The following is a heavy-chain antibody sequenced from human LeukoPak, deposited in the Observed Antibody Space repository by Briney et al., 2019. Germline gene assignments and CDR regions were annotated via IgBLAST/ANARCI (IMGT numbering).Heavy chain of an antibody. CDR3: ARGLRRIAAAGTDY. CDR2: INHSGST. V-gene: IGHV4-34*01. J-gene: IGHJ4*02. Sequence: SETLSLTCAVYGGSFSGCYWSWIRQPPGKGLEWIGEINHSGSTNYNPSLKSRVTISVDTSKNQFSLKLSSVTAADTAVYYCARGLRRIAAAGTDYWGQGTLVTVSS. D-gene: IGHD6-13*01. CDR1: GGSFSGCY.